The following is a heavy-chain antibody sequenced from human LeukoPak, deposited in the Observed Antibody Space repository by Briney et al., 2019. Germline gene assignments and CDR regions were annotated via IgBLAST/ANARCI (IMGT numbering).Heavy chain of an antibody. J-gene: IGHJ4*02. CDR2: IPYDGSDK. D-gene: IGHD2-15*01. CDR3: VRDATVGAAYFDF. CDR1: RFIFPSTG. Sequence: GGSLRLSCAASRFIFPSTGMHWVRQAPGKGLEWVSFIPYDGSDKYYADSVQGRFIISRDNSKNTLFLQMNSLRLDDTAVYYCVRDATVGAAYFDFWGQGALVTVSS. V-gene: IGHV3-30*02.